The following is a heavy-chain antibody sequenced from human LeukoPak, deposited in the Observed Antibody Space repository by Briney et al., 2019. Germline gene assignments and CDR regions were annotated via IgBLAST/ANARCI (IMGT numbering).Heavy chain of an antibody. D-gene: IGHD7-27*01. CDR2: IRNKANRYTT. J-gene: IGHJ4*02. CDR1: GFTFSDHH. Sequence: GGCLRLSCAASGFTFSDHHMDWVRQAPGEGLEWVARIRNKANRYTTEYAASVKGRFTISRDDSENSLYLQMDSPKTEDTAVYYCARSPLGIAPFDYWGQGTLVTVSS. CDR3: ARSPLGIAPFDY. V-gene: IGHV3-72*01.